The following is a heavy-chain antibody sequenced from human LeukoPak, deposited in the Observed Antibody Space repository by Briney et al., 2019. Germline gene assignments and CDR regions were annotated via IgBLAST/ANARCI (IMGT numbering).Heavy chain of an antibody. CDR1: GGSISSSSYY. J-gene: IGHJ3*02. V-gene: IGHV4-39*01. D-gene: IGHD3-3*01. CDR3: ATGVVISNRDAFDI. CDR2: IYYSGST. Sequence: KPSETLSLTCAVSGGSISSSSYYWGWIRQPPGKGLEWIGSIYYSGSTYYNPSLKSRVTISVDTSKNQFSLKLSSVTAADTAVYYCATGVVISNRDAFDIWGQGTMVTVSS.